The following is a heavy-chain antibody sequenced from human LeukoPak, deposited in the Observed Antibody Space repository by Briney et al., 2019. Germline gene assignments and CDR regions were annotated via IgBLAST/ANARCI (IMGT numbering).Heavy chain of an antibody. Sequence: SETLSLTCAVYGGSFSGYYWSWIRQPPGKGLEWIGEINHSGSTNYNPSLKSRVTISVDTSKNQFSLKLSSVTAADTAVHYCARTPYTMVRGVHFDYWGQGTLVTVSS. CDR2: INHSGST. D-gene: IGHD3-10*01. CDR1: GGSFSGYY. J-gene: IGHJ4*02. CDR3: ARTPYTMVRGVHFDY. V-gene: IGHV4-34*01.